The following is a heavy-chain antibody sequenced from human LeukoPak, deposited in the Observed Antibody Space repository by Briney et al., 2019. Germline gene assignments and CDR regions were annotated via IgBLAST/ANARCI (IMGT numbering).Heavy chain of an antibody. J-gene: IGHJ4*02. Sequence: SVKVSCKASGFTFTSSAMQWVRQARGQRLEWIGWIVVGSGNTNYAQKFQERVTITRDMSTSTAYMELSSLRSEDTAVYYCAVRQNYCDSSGYYWGQGTLVTVSS. D-gene: IGHD3-22*01. CDR2: IVVGSGNT. CDR1: GFTFTSSA. CDR3: AVRQNYCDSSGYY. V-gene: IGHV1-58*02.